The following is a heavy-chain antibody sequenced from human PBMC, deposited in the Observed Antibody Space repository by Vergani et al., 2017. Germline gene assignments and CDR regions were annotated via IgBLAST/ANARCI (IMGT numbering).Heavy chain of an antibody. Sequence: QVQLVESGGGVVQPGTSLRLSCVVSGFALNRHAMYWVRQAPGKGLEWVVGISFDGTNEYYPDLVKGRFTISRAIAKNTLYLQVRSLRLEDTGVYHCVRESGLCGGGRCCTEAWDYWGQGTPVTVSS. CDR1: GFALNRHA. J-gene: IGHJ4*02. CDR2: ISFDGTNE. CDR3: VRESGLCGGGRCCTEAWDY. D-gene: IGHD2-21*01. V-gene: IGHV3-30-3*01.